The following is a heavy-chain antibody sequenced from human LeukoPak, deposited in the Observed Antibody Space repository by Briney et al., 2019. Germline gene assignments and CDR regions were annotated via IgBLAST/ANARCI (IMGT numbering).Heavy chain of an antibody. D-gene: IGHD1-26*01. Sequence: DSVTVSCKESGYTCMAHNMHWVRQAPGPGLEWVGFINPGGDSTNYAQTFHGRVTMNRDTSTNTLYMTLSSLRSEDTAVYYCARGILGHSVAFDLWGQGTMVTVSS. V-gene: IGHV1-46*01. J-gene: IGHJ3*01. CDR1: GYTCMAHN. CDR3: ARGILGHSVAFDL. CDR2: INPGGDST.